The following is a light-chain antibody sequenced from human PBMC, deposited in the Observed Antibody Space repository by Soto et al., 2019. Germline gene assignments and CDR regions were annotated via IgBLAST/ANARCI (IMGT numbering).Light chain of an antibody. Sequence: EIVLTQSPGTLSLSPGERATLSCRASQSISSSYLAWYQQKPGQSPSLLIYGVSNRATGIPDRFSGSGSGTDFTLSITRLEPEDFAVYYCQQYSSSPWTFGQGTKVEIK. V-gene: IGKV3-20*01. CDR1: QSISSSY. CDR2: GVS. J-gene: IGKJ1*01. CDR3: QQYSSSPWT.